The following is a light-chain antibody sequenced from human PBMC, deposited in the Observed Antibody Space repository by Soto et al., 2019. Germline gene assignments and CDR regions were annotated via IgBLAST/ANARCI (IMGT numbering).Light chain of an antibody. J-gene: IGKJ1*01. V-gene: IGKV3-20*01. CDR3: QQYGRSPRGT. CDR2: GKX. CDR1: HSVISSY. Sequence: SVLTQSPCTLILSPGERATLSXRDSHSVISSYLAWYQQQPXXPPRVXXXGKXSRANGIADRFSGSGSGKDFTLTISRLGPEYVLADYCQQYGRSPRGTFGQGTKVDI.